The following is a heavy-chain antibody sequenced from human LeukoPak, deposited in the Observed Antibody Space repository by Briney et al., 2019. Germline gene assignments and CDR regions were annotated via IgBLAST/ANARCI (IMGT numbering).Heavy chain of an antibody. CDR1: GGSFSGYY. J-gene: IGHJ4*02. D-gene: IGHD5-18*01. V-gene: IGHV4-34*01. CDR3: ASRGYSYGYPLPGD. CDR2: INHSGST. Sequence: TPSETLSLTCAVYGGSFSGYYWSWIRQPPGKGLEWIGEINHSGSTNYNPSLKSRVTISVDTSKNQFSLKLSSVTAADTAVYYCASRGYSYGYPLPGDWGQGTLVTVSS.